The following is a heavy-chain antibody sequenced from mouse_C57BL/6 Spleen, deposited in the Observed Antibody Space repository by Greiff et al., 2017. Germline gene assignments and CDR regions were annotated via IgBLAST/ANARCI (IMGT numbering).Heavy chain of an antibody. CDR1: GYTFTSYW. Sequence: VQLQQPGAELVRPGSSVKLSCKASGYTFTSYWMDWVKQRPGQGLEWIGNIYPSDSETHYNQKFKDKATLTVDKSSSTAYMQLSSLTSEDSAVYYCARATGPYYFDYWGQGTTLTVSS. CDR2: IYPSDSET. CDR3: ARATGPYYFDY. D-gene: IGHD4-1*01. V-gene: IGHV1-61*01. J-gene: IGHJ2*01.